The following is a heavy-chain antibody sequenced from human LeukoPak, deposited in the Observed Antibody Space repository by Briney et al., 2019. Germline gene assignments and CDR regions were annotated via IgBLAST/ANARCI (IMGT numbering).Heavy chain of an antibody. CDR1: GFTFSSYW. J-gene: IGHJ4*02. CDR2: INSDGSST. Sequence: GGSLRLSCAASGFTFSSYWMHWVRQAPGKGLVWVSRINSDGSSTSYADSVKGRFTISRDNAKNTLYLQMNSLRAEDTAVYYCARGRYCSSTSCYTTTLLDYWGQGTLVTVSS. V-gene: IGHV3-74*01. D-gene: IGHD2-2*02. CDR3: ARGRYCSSTSCYTTTLLDY.